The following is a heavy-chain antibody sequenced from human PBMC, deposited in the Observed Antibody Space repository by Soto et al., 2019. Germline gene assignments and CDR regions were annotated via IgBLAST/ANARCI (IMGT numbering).Heavy chain of an antibody. Sequence: QVQLVESGGGVVQPGRSLRLSCAASGFTFSSYAMHWVRQAPGKGLEWVAVISYDGSNKYYADSVKGRFTISRDNSKNTVYLQMNSLRAEDTAVYYCARVKEQWLVSVGNFDYWGQGTLVTVSS. V-gene: IGHV3-30-3*01. CDR3: ARVKEQWLVSVGNFDY. D-gene: IGHD6-19*01. J-gene: IGHJ4*02. CDR2: ISYDGSNK. CDR1: GFTFSSYA.